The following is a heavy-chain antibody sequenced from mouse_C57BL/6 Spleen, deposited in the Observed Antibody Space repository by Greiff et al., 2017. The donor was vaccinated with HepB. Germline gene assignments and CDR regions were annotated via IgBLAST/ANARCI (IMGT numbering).Heavy chain of an antibody. J-gene: IGHJ4*01. CDR1: GYTFTSYW. Sequence: QVQLQQPGTELVKPGASVKLSCKASGYTFTSYWMHWVKQRPGQGLEWIGNINPSNGGTNYNEKFKSKATLTVDKSSSTAYMQLSSLTSEDSAVYYCARWGNYYDYLIYAMDYWGQGTSGTVSS. CDR2: INPSNGGT. CDR3: ARWGNYYDYLIYAMDY. D-gene: IGHD2-4*01. V-gene: IGHV1-53*01.